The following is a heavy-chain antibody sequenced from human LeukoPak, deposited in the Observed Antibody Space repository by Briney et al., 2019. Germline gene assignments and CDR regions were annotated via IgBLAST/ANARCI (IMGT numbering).Heavy chain of an antibody. Sequence: SETLSLTCTVSGGSISSYYWSWIRQPAGKGLEWIGRIYTSGSTNYNPSLKSRVTISVNTSKNQFSLKLSSVTAADTAVYYCARGNSGYAKALYWFDPWGQGTLVTVSS. J-gene: IGHJ5*02. V-gene: IGHV4-4*07. D-gene: IGHD5-12*01. CDR1: GGSISSYY. CDR2: IYTSGST. CDR3: ARGNSGYAKALYWFDP.